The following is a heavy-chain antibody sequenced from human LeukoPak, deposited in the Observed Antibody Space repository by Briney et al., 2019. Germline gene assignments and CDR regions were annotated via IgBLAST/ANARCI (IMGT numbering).Heavy chain of an antibody. V-gene: IGHV3-23*01. CDR3: SKDIQLST. Sequence: GGSLRLSCAASGFTFRDSAMTWVRNVPGKGLEWVSLISYSGGNAYYAASVKARFTISRDNSENTLSLQMNSLRVEDTARYYCSKDIQLSTWGLGTMVTVSS. D-gene: IGHD3-16*02. J-gene: IGHJ3*01. CDR2: ISYSGGNA. CDR1: GFTFRDSA.